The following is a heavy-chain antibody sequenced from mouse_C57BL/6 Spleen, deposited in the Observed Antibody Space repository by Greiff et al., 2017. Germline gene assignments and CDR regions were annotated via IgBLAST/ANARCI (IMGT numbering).Heavy chain of an antibody. CDR1: GYTFTSYG. J-gene: IGHJ3*01. CDR2: IYPRSGNT. CDR3: ARSYYDYDAWFAY. Sequence: QVQLQQSGAELARPGASVKLSCKASGYTFTSYGISWVKQRTGQGLEWIGEIYPRSGNTYYNEKFKGKATLTADKSSSTAYMELRSLTSEDSAVYFCARSYYDYDAWFAYWCQGTLVTVSA. D-gene: IGHD2-4*01. V-gene: IGHV1-81*01.